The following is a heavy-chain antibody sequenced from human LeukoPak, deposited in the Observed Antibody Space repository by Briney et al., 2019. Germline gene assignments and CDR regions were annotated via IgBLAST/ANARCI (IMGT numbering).Heavy chain of an antibody. J-gene: IGHJ4*02. Sequence: SETLSLTCTVSGGSISSSYWSWVRQPPGKGLEWVGYIYYSGDSNYNPSLKSRATISVDTSKSQFSLKVSSVTAADTAIYYCARHTYARPFDSWGQGTPVTVSS. D-gene: IGHD6-6*01. CDR1: GGSISSSY. V-gene: IGHV4-59*08. CDR3: ARHTYARPFDS. CDR2: IYYSGDS.